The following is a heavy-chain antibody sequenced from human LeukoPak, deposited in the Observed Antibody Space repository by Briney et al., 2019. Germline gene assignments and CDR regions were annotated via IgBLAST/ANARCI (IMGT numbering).Heavy chain of an antibody. J-gene: IGHJ4*02. CDR2: ISGSGGST. V-gene: IGHV3-23*01. D-gene: IGHD3-22*01. CDR1: GLTFSSYA. CDR3: AKGMIGPLNYYDSSGYYYLPSHAIRYFDY. Sequence: GGSLRLSCAASGLTFSSYAMSWVRQAPGKGLEWVSAISGSGGSTYYADSVKGRFTISRDNSKNTLYLQMNSLRAEDTAVYYCAKGMIGPLNYYDSSGYYYLPSHAIRYFDYWGQGTLVTVSS.